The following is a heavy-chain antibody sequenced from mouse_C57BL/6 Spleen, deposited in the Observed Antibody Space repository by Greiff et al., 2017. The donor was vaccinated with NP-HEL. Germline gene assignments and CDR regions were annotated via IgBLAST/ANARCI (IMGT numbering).Heavy chain of an antibody. V-gene: IGHV1-55*01. Sequence: VQLQQSGAELVKPGASVKMSCKASGYTFTSYWITWVKQRPGQGLEWIGDIYPGSGSTNYNEKFKSKATLTVDTSSSTAYMQLSSLTSEDSAVYYCARGYYGPFDYWGQSTTLTVSS. CDR3: ARGYYGPFDY. CDR2: IYPGSGST. D-gene: IGHD1-1*01. CDR1: GYTFTSYW. J-gene: IGHJ2*01.